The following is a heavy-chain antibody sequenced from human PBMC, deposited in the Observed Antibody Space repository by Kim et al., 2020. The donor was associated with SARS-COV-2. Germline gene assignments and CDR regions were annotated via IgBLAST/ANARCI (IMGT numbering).Heavy chain of an antibody. CDR3: AKSXHYDPTYYYYGMDV. V-gene: IGHV3-23*01. Sequence: GGSLRLSCAASGFTFSSYAMSWVRQAPGKGLEWVSAISGSGGSTYYADSVKGRFTXSRDNSKNTLYLQMNSLRAEDTALYYCAKSXHYDPTYYYYGMDVWGQGXXXTVSS. CDR1: GFTFSSYA. CDR2: ISGSGGST. J-gene: IGHJ6*02. D-gene: IGHD3-22*01.